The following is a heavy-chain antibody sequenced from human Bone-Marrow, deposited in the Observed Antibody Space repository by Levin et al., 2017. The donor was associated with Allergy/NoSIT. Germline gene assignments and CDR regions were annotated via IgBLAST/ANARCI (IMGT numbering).Heavy chain of an antibody. Sequence: LSLTCAASGFTFDDYAMHWVRPAPGKGLEWVAGLSWNSATVAYADFVNDRFTISRDNAGNSLSLQMNSLRPEDTALYYCTRDTGGHSYGFYGMDVWGQGTTVTVSS. V-gene: IGHV3-9*01. CDR2: LSWNSATV. CDR3: TRDTGGHSYGFYGMDV. J-gene: IGHJ6*02. D-gene: IGHD5-18*01. CDR1: GFTFDDYA.